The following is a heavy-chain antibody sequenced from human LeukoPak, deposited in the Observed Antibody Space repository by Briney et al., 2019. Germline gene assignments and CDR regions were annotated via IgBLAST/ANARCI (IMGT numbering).Heavy chain of an antibody. Sequence: GASVKVSCKASGYTYTGYYMHWVRPPPGQGLEWVGWINPNSGGKNYAQKFQGRVTMTRDTSISTAYMELRSLRSDATAVYYCTMSPTVAPAGEGDYWGQGTLVTVSS. V-gene: IGHV1-2*02. CDR2: INPNSGGK. CDR3: TMSPTVAPAGEGDY. CDR1: GYTYTGYY. J-gene: IGHJ4*02. D-gene: IGHD6-13*01.